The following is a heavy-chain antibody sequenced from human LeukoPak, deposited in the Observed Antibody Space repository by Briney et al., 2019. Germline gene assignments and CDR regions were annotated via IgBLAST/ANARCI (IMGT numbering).Heavy chain of an antibody. D-gene: IGHD3-10*01. V-gene: IGHV1-69*05. Sequence: SVKDSCKAYGGTFSSYPISRVRQEPGQGLEWLRGIIPISDTANYAQKFQGGVTITTDESTSTAYMELSSVRSEDTAVYYCAIACITMVRGVMSDYYYMDVWVKGTTVTVSS. J-gene: IGHJ6*03. CDR1: GGTFSSYP. CDR3: AIACITMVRGVMSDYYYMDV. CDR2: IIPISDTA.